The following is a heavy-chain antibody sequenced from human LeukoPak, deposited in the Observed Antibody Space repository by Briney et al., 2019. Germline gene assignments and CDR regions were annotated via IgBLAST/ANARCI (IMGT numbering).Heavy chain of an antibody. CDR2: ISSSSSYI. J-gene: IGHJ4*02. Sequence: GGSLRLSCAASGFTFSSYAMSWVRQAPGKGLEWVSSISSSSSYIYYADSVKGRFTISRDNAKNSLYLQMNSLRAEDTAVYYCARAQVNYFDYWGQGTLVTVSS. CDR3: ARAQVNYFDY. D-gene: IGHD2-21*01. V-gene: IGHV3-21*01. CDR1: GFTFSSYA.